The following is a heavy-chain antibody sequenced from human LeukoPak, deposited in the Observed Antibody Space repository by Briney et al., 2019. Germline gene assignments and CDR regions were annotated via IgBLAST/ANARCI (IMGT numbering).Heavy chain of an antibody. J-gene: IGHJ4*02. V-gene: IGHV3-30*04. Sequence: PGRSLRLSCAASGFTFSSYAMHWVRQAPGKGLEWVAVISYDGSNKYYADSVKGRFTISRDKSKNTLYLQMNSLRAEDTAVYYCAKGGELTSYYFDYWGQGTLVTVSS. CDR3: AKGGELTSYYFDY. CDR2: ISYDGSNK. D-gene: IGHD3-10*01. CDR1: GFTFSSYA.